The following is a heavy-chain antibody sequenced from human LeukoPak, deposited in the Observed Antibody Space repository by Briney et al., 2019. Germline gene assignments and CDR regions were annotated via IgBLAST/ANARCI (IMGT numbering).Heavy chain of an antibody. V-gene: IGHV7-4-1*02. J-gene: IGHJ3*02. D-gene: IGHD3-22*01. CDR1: GYTFTSYA. Sequence: ASVKVSCKASGYTFTSYAMNWVRQDPGQGLEGMGWINTNTGYQTYNQGFTGRFVFSLDTSVSTAYLQISSLKAEDTAVYYCARTIMDYYDSSGYTESDAFDIWGQGTMVTVSS. CDR3: ARTIMDYYDSSGYTESDAFDI. CDR2: INTNTGYQ.